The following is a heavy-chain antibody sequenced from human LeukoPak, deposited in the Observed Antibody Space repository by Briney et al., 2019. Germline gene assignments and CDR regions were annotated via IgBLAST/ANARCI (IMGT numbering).Heavy chain of an antibody. CDR2: ISSSSSTI. V-gene: IGHV3-48*01. Sequence: GGSVRLSCAASGFTFSSYSMNWVRQAPGKGLEWVSYISSSSSTIYYADSVKGRFTISRDNAKNSLYLQMNSLRAEDTAVYYCARATGSSSSDYYYYYMDVWGKGTTVTVSS. J-gene: IGHJ6*03. CDR3: ARATGSSSSDYYYYYMDV. D-gene: IGHD6-6*01. CDR1: GFTFSSYS.